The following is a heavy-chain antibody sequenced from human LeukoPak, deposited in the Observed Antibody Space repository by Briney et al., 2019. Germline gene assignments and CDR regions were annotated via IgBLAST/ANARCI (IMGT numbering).Heavy chain of an antibody. J-gene: IGHJ4*02. CDR3: ARRRFVRGPDVVNPFDY. V-gene: IGHV4-39*01. Sequence: SETLSLTCTVSGGSISSTFYYWGWIRQPPGKGLEWIGSINYSGSTYYNPSLKSRVTISVDTSKDQFSLKLSSVTAADTAVYYCARRRFVRGPDVVNPFDYWGQGTLVTVSS. CDR2: INYSGST. D-gene: IGHD2-8*01. CDR1: GGSISSTFYY.